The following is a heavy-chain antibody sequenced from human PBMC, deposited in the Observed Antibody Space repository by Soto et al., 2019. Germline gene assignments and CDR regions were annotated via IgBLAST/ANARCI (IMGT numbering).Heavy chain of an antibody. CDR3: ARGAHYGSSGYYLVGYFDY. Sequence: ASVKVSCKASGYTFTSYGISWVRQAPGQGLEWMGWISAYNGNTNYAQKLQGRVTMTTDTSTSTAYMELRSLRSDDTAVYYCARGAHYGSSGYYLVGYFDYWGQGTLVTVSS. J-gene: IGHJ4*02. V-gene: IGHV1-18*01. D-gene: IGHD3-22*01. CDR2: ISAYNGNT. CDR1: GYTFTSYG.